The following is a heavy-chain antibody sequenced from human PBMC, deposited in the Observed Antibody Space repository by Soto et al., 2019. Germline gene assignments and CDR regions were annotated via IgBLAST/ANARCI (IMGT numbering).Heavy chain of an antibody. J-gene: IGHJ4*02. Sequence: PGESLKISSKASGYSFTSYWITWVRQMPGKGLEWMGKIDPSDSYTNYSPSFQGHVTISADKSITTAYLQWSSLKASDTAMYYCARLYTCGSFDFWGQGTLVTVSS. V-gene: IGHV5-10-1*01. CDR1: GYSFTSYW. CDR2: IDPSDSYT. CDR3: ARLYTCGSFDF. D-gene: IGHD6-19*01.